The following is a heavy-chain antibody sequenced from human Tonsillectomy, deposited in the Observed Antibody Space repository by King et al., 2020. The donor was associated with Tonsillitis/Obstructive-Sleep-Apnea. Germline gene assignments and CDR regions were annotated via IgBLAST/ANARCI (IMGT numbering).Heavy chain of an antibody. Sequence: VQLVESGGGVVQPGRSLRLSCAASGFTFSSYAMNWVRQAPGKGLEWGAVISYDGMNKYYADSVKGRFTISRDNSKNTLYLQMNTLRAEDTAVYYCEREKYDLQAYYFDYWGQGTLVTVSS. J-gene: IGHJ4*02. CDR3: EREKYDLQAYYFDY. D-gene: IGHD3-3*01. V-gene: IGHV3-30*01. CDR1: GFTFSSYA. CDR2: ISYDGMNK.